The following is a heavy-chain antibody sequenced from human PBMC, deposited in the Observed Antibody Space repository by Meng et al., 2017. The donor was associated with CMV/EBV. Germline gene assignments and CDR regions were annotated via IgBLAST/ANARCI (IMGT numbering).Heavy chain of an antibody. Sequence: GGSLRLSCAASGFTFSSYAMHWVRQAPGKGLEWVAVISYDGSNKYYADSVKGRFTISRDNSKNTLYLQMNSLRPEDTAVYYCARGGTRWIKVYYFDHWGQGTLVTVSS. CDR3: ARGGTRWIKVYYFDH. D-gene: IGHD4-23*01. V-gene: IGHV3-30*04. J-gene: IGHJ4*02. CDR2: ISYDGSNK. CDR1: GFTFSSYA.